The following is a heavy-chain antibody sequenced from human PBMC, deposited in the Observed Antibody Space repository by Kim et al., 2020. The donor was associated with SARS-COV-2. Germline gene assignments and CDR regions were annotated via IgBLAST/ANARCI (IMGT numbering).Heavy chain of an antibody. V-gene: IGHV4-61*01. J-gene: IGHJ4*02. CDR1: GGSVSSGSYY. CDR3: AREKGPIHAADY. Sequence: SETLSLTCTVSGGSVSSGSYYWSWIRQPPGKGLEWIGYIYYSGSTNYNPSLKSRVTISVDTSKNQFSLKLSSVTAADTAVYYCAREKGPIHAADYWGQGTLVTVSS. CDR2: IYYSGST.